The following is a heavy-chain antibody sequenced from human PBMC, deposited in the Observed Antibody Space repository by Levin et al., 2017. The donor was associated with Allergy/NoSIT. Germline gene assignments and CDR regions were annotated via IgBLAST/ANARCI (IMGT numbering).Heavy chain of an antibody. Sequence: SCAASGFTFRDYYMSWIRQAPGKGLELVSYISGTSSAIIYADSVKGRFTISRDNAQNSLYLQMNSLRAEDTAVYFCERGPLAAAAHYWGKGTLVTVSS. CDR2: ISGTSSAI. D-gene: IGHD6-13*01. V-gene: IGHV3-11*05. CDR3: ERGPLAAAAHY. CDR1: GFTFRDYY. J-gene: IGHJ4*02.